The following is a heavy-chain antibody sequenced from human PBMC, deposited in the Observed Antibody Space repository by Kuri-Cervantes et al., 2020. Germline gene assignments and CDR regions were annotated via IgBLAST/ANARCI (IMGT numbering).Heavy chain of an antibody. J-gene: IGHJ4*02. V-gene: IGHV1-2*02. CDR3: ARDYRPSDYDFWSGYYMWLGYYFDY. D-gene: IGHD3-3*01. CDR2: INPNSGGT. Sequence: SVKVSCKASGYPFTGYYMPWVRQAPGQGLEWMGWINPNSGGTNYAQKFQGRVTMTRDTSISTAYMELSRPRSDDTAVYYCARDYRPSDYDFWSGYYMWLGYYFDYWGQGTLVTVSS. CDR1: GYPFTGYY.